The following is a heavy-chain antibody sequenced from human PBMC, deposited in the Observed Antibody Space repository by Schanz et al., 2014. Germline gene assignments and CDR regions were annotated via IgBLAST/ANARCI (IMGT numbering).Heavy chain of an antibody. V-gene: IGHV1-69*01. CDR1: GGTFSSHA. J-gene: IGHJ3*01. CDR2: IIANFGTG. Sequence: KKTGSSVKVSCKASGGTFSSHAISWVRQAPGHGLEWIGGIIANFGTGNNAQQFQGRVTITADESTRTAYMELSSLRSEDTAVYYCAKAINTLVHPLDSSARCGQGTMDNCSS. CDR3: AKAINTLVHPLDSSAR. D-gene: IGHD3-9*01.